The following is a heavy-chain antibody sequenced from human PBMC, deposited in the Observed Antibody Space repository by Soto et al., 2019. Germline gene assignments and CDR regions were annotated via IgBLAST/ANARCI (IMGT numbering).Heavy chain of an antibody. CDR2: IGAKTHGGTT. Sequence: VQVVESGGGLVQPGRSLRLSCIVSGLPFGDNGLSWLRQAPGTGLEWIGFIGAKTHGGTTEYAASVKDRFTISRDDSKSIAYLQMNSLKTEDTAVYYCARVGYIISYGYFYMNVWGKGTTVTVSS. V-gene: IGHV3-49*03. CDR1: GLPFGDNG. J-gene: IGHJ6*03. D-gene: IGHD6-6*01. CDR3: ARVGYIISYGYFYMNV.